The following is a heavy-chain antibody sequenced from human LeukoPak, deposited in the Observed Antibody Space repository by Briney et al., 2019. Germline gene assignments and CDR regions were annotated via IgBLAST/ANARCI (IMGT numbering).Heavy chain of an antibody. Sequence: SETLSLTCTVSGDSINSNNYYWGWIRQPPGKGLEWIGSIYDSGSTYYNPSLKSRVTISVDTSKNQFSLKLSSVTAADTAVYYCARGNNSSSWSFDPWGQGTLVTVSS. CDR2: IYDSGST. D-gene: IGHD6-13*01. V-gene: IGHV4-39*01. CDR3: ARGNNSSSWSFDP. CDR1: GDSINSNNYY. J-gene: IGHJ5*02.